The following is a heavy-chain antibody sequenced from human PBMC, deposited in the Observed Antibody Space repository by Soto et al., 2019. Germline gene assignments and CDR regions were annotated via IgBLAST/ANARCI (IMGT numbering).Heavy chain of an antibody. V-gene: IGHV1-69*01. CDR3: ATNEGRDGYSFDY. CDR2: IIPIFGTP. Sequence: QVQLVQSGAEVKKPGSSVKVSCKASGVTFSRQDMRWVRQAPGQVLEWMGGIIPIFGTPQYAEKLQDRVTITADESTSTAYMELSSLTSEDTAVYYCATNEGRDGYSFDYWGQGTLVTVSS. D-gene: IGHD5-12*01. CDR1: GVTFSRQD. J-gene: IGHJ4*02.